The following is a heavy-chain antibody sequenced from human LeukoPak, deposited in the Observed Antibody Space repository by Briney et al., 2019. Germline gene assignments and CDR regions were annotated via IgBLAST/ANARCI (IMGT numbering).Heavy chain of an antibody. V-gene: IGHV5-51*01. J-gene: IGHJ5*02. CDR1: GYRFTTYW. CDR2: IYPGDSDI. Sequence: GESLKISCKGFGYRFTTYWIAWVRQMPGKGLEWMGIIYPGDSDIRYSPSFQGQVTISADKSISTAYLQWSSLKASDTAMYYCARRSITMSWFDPWGQGTLVTVSS. D-gene: IGHD3-22*01. CDR3: ARRSITMSWFDP.